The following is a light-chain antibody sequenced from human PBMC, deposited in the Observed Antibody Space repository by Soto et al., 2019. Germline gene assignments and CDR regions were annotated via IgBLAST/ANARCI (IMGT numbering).Light chain of an antibody. CDR1: QGISSY. CDR2: AAS. J-gene: IGKJ4*01. V-gene: IGKV1-12*01. Sequence: DIQMTQSPSSVSASVGDRVTITCRASQGISSYLAWYQQKPGRAPKLLISAASSLQSGAPSRFSGSGSGTDFTLTISSLQPEDFATYYCQQTMTFPLTFGGGTKVEI. CDR3: QQTMTFPLT.